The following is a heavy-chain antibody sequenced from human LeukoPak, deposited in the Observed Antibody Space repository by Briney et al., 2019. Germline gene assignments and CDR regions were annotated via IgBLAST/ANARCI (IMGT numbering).Heavy chain of an antibody. V-gene: IGHV3-48*02. CDR3: GKVLHYCFDN. CDR2: ITNSANSI. J-gene: IGHJ3*02. Sequence: GGSLRLSCEASGFTLSTYSMNWVRQAPGKGLEWVSYITNSANSITYADSVKGRFTISRDNAKNSLFLQMSSLKDEDTAVYSWGKVLHYCFDNWGQGKMVTVSS. CDR1: GFTLSTYS. D-gene: IGHD2-15*01.